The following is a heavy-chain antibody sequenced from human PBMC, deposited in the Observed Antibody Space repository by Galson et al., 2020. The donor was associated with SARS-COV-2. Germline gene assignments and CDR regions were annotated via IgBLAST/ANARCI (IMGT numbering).Heavy chain of an antibody. CDR2: ICRSGRT. V-gene: IGHV4-39*01. Sequence: SETLSLTCTVSGDTISGCAWYWGWVRQSPAKGLEWIAIICRSGRTYYNPSLESRVTISVDTSKNQFSLKLNSVTAADTATYYCMRQVGSGLWYFDLLGRGTPVTVSS. CDR1: GDTISGCAWY. D-gene: IGHD1-26*01. J-gene: IGHJ2*01. CDR3: MRQVGSGLWYFDL.